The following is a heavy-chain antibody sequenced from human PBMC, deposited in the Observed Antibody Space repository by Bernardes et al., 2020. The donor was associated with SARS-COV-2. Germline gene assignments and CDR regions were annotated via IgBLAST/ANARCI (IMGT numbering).Heavy chain of an antibody. CDR2: TSYRSKWNY. J-gene: IGHJ6*02. Sequence: SQTRSLTCAISGDSVSSNSAVWHWIRQSPSRGLEWLGRTSYRSKWNYDYAVSVKSRITISPDTSKNQFSLELTSVTPDDTAVYYCARGANYAMGVWGQGTTVTVSS. CDR1: GDSVSSNSAV. CDR3: ARGANYAMGV. V-gene: IGHV6-1*01.